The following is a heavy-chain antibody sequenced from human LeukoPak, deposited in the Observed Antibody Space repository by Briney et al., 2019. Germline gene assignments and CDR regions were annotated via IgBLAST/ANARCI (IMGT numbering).Heavy chain of an antibody. CDR3: ARGRPSRWLQLLSRIEHLDY. CDR1: GYTFTSYD. V-gene: IGHV1-8*01. J-gene: IGHJ4*02. D-gene: IGHD5-12*01. Sequence: ASVKVSCKASGYTFTSYDINWVRQATGQGLEWMGWINPNSGNTGYAQKFQGRVTMTRNTSISTAYMELSSLRSEDTAVYYCARGRPSRWLQLLSRIEHLDYWGQGTLVTVSS. CDR2: INPNSGNT.